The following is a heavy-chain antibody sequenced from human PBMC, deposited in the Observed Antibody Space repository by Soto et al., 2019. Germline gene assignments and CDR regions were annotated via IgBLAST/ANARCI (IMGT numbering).Heavy chain of an antibody. J-gene: IGHJ5*02. V-gene: IGHV1-2*02. Sequence: ASVKVSCKASGYTFTGYYMHWVRQAPGQGLEWMGWINPNSGGTNYAQKFQGRVTMTTDTSTSTAFMELRSLRSDDTAVYYCARVYNYHGWFDPWGQGTLVTVSS. D-gene: IGHD1-20*01. CDR1: GYTFTGYY. CDR3: ARVYNYHGWFDP. CDR2: INPNSGGT.